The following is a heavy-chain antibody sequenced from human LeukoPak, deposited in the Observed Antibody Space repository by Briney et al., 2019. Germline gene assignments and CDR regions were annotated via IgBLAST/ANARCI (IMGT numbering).Heavy chain of an antibody. Sequence: GGSLRLSCAASGFTLSDHSMNWVRRAPGKGLEWVSYISGSGNTIYYADFVKGRFTISRDNAKNSLYLQMNSLRAEDTAVYYCARDERGGYSYGLGFDYWGQGTLDTVSS. J-gene: IGHJ4*02. CDR2: ISGSGNTI. D-gene: IGHD5-18*01. CDR1: GFTLSDHS. CDR3: ARDERGGYSYGLGFDY. V-gene: IGHV3-48*04.